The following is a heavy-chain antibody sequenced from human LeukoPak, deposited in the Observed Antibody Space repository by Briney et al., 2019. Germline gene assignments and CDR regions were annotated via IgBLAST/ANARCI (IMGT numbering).Heavy chain of an antibody. V-gene: IGHV3-23*01. J-gene: IGHJ4*02. CDR2: ISGTGGTT. CDR3: AKLRSSGWFDPCDH. Sequence: SGGSLRLSCAASGFTFSTYAMSWVRQAPGKGLAWVSGISGTGGTTYYADSVKGRFTISRDSSKDTVYLQMNSLRAEDTAVYYCAKLRSSGWFDPCDHWGQGTLVTVSS. CDR1: GFTFSTYA. D-gene: IGHD6-19*01.